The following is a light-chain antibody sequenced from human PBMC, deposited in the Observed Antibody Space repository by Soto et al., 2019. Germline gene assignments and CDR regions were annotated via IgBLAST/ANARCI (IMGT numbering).Light chain of an antibody. Sequence: EIVMTQSPATLSVSPGERATLSCRASQSVSNNLAWYQQKPGQAPRLLIYDTFTRATGIPARFSGSGSGTEFTLTISSLQSEDFAVYYCQQYNNRPPMYTFGQGTKLEIK. CDR3: QQYNNRPPMYT. CDR1: QSVSNN. J-gene: IGKJ2*01. V-gene: IGKV3-15*01. CDR2: DTF.